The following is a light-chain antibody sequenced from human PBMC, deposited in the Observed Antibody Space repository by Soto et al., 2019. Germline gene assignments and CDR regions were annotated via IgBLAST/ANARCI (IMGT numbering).Light chain of an antibody. J-gene: IGKJ1*01. Sequence: EIVMTQSPVTLSVSPGERATLSCRASQSVGSNLAWYQQKPGQAPGLLIYGASSRATGIPDRFSGSGSGTDFTLTISRLEPEDFAVYYCQQYGSSPPWTFGQGTKVDIK. CDR2: GAS. V-gene: IGKV3-20*01. CDR3: QQYGSSPPWT. CDR1: QSVGSN.